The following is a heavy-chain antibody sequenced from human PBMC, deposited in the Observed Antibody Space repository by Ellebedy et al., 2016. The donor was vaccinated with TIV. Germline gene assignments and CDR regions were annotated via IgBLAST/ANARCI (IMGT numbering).Heavy chain of an antibody. CDR1: GITFKNAW. Sequence: PGGSLRLSCATSGITFKNAWMSGVRQAPGKGLEWVGRIRSSSEGGTTEDAAPVKGRFIISRDDSKATLYLQMNSLKTEDTAIYYCTTADRVEGDGRGYWGQGTLVTVSS. V-gene: IGHV3-15*01. J-gene: IGHJ4*02. CDR3: TTADRVEGDGRGY. CDR2: IRSSSEGGTT. D-gene: IGHD5-24*01.